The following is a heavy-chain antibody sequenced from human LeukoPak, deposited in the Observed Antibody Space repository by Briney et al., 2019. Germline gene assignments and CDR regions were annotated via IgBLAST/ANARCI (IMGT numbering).Heavy chain of an antibody. Sequence: SETLSLTCAVSGYSISSGYYWGWIRQPPGKGLEWIGNIYHSGSTYYNPSLKSRVTISLDTSKNQFSLKLSSVTAADTAVYYCASGVFAYFDYWGQGTLVTVSS. CDR3: ASGVFAYFDY. V-gene: IGHV4-38-2*01. CDR2: IYHSGST. J-gene: IGHJ4*02. CDR1: GYSISSGYY. D-gene: IGHD3-3*01.